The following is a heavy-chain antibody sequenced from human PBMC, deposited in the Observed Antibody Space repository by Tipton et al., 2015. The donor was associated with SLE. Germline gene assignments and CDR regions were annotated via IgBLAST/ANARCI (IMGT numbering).Heavy chain of an antibody. J-gene: IGHJ6*03. CDR3: ARGRGDYDFWSGYYRRPGDYMDV. D-gene: IGHD3-3*01. Sequence: TLSLTCAVYGVSFTDYYWSWIRQPPGKGLEWIGEINHSGSTNYNPSLKSRVTISVDTSKNQFSLKLNSVTAADTAVYYCARGRGDYDFWSGYYRRPGDYMDVWGKGTTVTVSS. V-gene: IGHV4-34*01. CDR1: GVSFTDYY. CDR2: INHSGST.